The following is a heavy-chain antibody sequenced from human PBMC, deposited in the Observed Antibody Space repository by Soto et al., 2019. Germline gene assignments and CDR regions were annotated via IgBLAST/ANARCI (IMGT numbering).Heavy chain of an antibody. Sequence: GSLRLSCAASGXTFSSYAMSWVRQAPGKGLEWVSSISGSGGSTYYADSVNGLFTISIYNSKNTLYLQMNSLRAEDTAVYYCAKDGDSSGYYYGVYWGQGTLVTVS. J-gene: IGHJ4*02. V-gene: IGHV3-23*01. CDR2: ISGSGGST. CDR3: AKDGDSSGYYYGVY. CDR1: GXTFSSYA. D-gene: IGHD3-22*01.